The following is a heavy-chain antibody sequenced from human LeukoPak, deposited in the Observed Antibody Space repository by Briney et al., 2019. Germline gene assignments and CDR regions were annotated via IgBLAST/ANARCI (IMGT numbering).Heavy chain of an antibody. CDR1: GGSISSGSYH. CDR3: AGDLEYYDFWSGYYPGAFDI. D-gene: IGHD3-3*01. Sequence: PSETLSLTCIVSGGSISSGSYHWTWIRQPAGKGLEWIGRIYTSGSTNYNPSLKSRVTMSVDTSKNQFSLKLSSVTAADTAVYYCAGDLEYYDFWSGYYPGAFDIWGQGTMVTVSS. CDR2: IYTSGST. V-gene: IGHV4-61*02. J-gene: IGHJ3*02.